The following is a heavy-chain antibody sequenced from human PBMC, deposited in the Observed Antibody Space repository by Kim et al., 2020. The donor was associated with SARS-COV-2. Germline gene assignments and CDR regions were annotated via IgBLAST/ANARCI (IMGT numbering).Heavy chain of an antibody. V-gene: IGHV5-51*01. CDR2: INPGDSDT. J-gene: IGHJ3*01. CDR3: ARDYDVLTGHISFDF. CDR1: GYHFTNYW. D-gene: IGHD3-9*01. Sequence: GESLKISCRASGYHFTNYWIGWVRQVPGKGLEWMGFINPGDSDTTYNPSFQGQVIISADRSINTAYLQWSSLRASDTAIYYCARDYDVLTGHISFDFWGPGTMVTVSS.